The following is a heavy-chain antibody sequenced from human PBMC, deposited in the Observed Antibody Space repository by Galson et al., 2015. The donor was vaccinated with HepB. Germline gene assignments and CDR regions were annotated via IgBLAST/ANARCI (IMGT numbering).Heavy chain of an antibody. J-gene: IGHJ3*01. CDR3: ARGAGTYDTFDL. D-gene: IGHD1-26*01. CDR2: IYHGGTV. Sequence: RQPPGKALEWIGHIYHGGTVFYNPSLKSRVTISLHRTMTQFSLQLASVSAADTAVYYCARGAGTYDTFDLWGQGTMVTVSS. V-gene: IGHV4-30-2*01.